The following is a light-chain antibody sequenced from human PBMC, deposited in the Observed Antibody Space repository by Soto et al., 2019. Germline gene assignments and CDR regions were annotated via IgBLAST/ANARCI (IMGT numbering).Light chain of an antibody. J-gene: IGLJ1*01. CDR3: CSYAGSSTSYV. V-gene: IGLV2-23*01. Sequence: QPASVSGSPGQSITISCTGTSSDVGSYNLVSWYQQHPGKAPKLMIYEGSKRPSGVSNRFSGSKSGNTASLTISGLQAEDEADYYCCSYAGSSTSYVFGTGTKVTVL. CDR1: SSDVGSYNL. CDR2: EGS.